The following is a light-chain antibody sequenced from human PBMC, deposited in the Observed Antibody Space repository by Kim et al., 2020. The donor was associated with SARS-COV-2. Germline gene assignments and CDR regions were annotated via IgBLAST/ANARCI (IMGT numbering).Light chain of an antibody. V-gene: IGKV1-5*03. Sequence: SASVGDTVTITCRASQDISTWLAWYQQKPGRAPKLLLYLASSSESGVPSRFIGSGSGTGFTLTISSLQPDDFATYYCQHYSRFPYTFGQGTKLEI. CDR1: QDISTW. CDR2: LAS. CDR3: QHYSRFPYT. J-gene: IGKJ2*01.